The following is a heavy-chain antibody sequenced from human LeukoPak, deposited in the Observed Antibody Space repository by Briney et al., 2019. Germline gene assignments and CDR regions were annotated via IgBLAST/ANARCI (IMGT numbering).Heavy chain of an antibody. D-gene: IGHD1-26*01. CDR1: GFTFSSYS. Sequence: PGGSLRLSCAASGFTFSSYSMNWVRQAPGKGLEWVSSISSSSTYIYYADSVKGRFTISRDNSKNTLYLQMNSLRAEDTAVYYCAKVGFLVGAADWGQGTLVTVSS. J-gene: IGHJ4*02. CDR3: AKVGFLVGAAD. CDR2: ISSSSTYI. V-gene: IGHV3-21*04.